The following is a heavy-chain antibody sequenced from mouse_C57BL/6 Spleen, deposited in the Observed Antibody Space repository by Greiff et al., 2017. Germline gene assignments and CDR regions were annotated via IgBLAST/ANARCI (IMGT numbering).Heavy chain of an antibody. Sequence: EVHLVESGEGLVKPGGSLKLSCAASGFTFSSYAMSWVRQTPEKRLEWVAYISSGGDYIYYADTVKGRFTISRDNARNTLYLQMSSLKSEDTAMYYCTRAQLGRGRNYFDYWGQGTTLTVSS. CDR2: ISSGGDYI. D-gene: IGHD4-1*02. CDR3: TRAQLGRGRNYFDY. CDR1: GFTFSSYA. J-gene: IGHJ2*01. V-gene: IGHV5-9-1*02.